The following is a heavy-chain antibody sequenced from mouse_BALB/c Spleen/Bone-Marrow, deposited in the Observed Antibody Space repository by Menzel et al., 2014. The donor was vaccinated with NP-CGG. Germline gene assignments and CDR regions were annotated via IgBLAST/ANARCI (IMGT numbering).Heavy chain of an antibody. CDR2: ITSGGSYT. Sequence: EVNVVESGGGLVKPGGSLKLSCAASGFTFSSYTMSWVRQTPEKRLEWVATITSGGSYTYYPDSVKGRFTISRDNAKNTLYLQMSSLKSEDTAMYYCTRDNGPFDYWGQGTTRTVSS. CDR1: GFTFSSYT. CDR3: TRDNGPFDY. J-gene: IGHJ2*01. D-gene: IGHD1-2*01. V-gene: IGHV5-6-4*01.